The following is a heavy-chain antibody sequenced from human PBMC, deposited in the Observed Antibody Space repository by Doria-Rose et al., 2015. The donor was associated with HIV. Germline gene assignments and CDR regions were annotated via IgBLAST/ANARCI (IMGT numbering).Heavy chain of an antibody. CDR1: GVSLSSPGMG. V-gene: IGHV2-26*01. CDR3: ARIKSSRWYHKYYFDF. Sequence: ESGPVLVKPTETLTLTCTVSGVSLSSPGMGVSWIRQPPGKALEWLANMFSDDERSYKASLKSRRTISRGTSKSQVVLTMTDMDPVDTATYYCARIKSSRWYHKYYFDFWGQGTLVIVSA. CDR2: MFSDDER. D-gene: IGHD6-13*01. J-gene: IGHJ4*02.